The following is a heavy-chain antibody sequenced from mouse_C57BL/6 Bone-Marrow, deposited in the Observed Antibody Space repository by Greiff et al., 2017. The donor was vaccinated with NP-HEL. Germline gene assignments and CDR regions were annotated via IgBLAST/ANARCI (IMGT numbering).Heavy chain of an antibody. CDR1: GYTFTSYW. CDR2: MDSGSGST. V-gene: IGHV1-55*01. Sequence: VQLQQPGAALVKPGASVKMSCKASGYTFTSYWITWVKQRPGQGLEWIGDMDSGSGSTNYNEKFKSKVTLTVDTTSSTTYMQLSRLTSEDSAVYYCARLNYYGSSSWYFDVWGTGTTVTVSS. D-gene: IGHD1-1*01. CDR3: ARLNYYGSSSWYFDV. J-gene: IGHJ1*03.